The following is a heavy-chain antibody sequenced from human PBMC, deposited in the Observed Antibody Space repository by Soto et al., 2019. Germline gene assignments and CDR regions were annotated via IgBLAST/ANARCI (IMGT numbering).Heavy chain of an antibody. V-gene: IGHV4-39*01. D-gene: IGHD2-15*01. CDR1: GGFISSSRSY. Sequence: PPEALCLTWNVSGGFISSSRSYWGWIRQPPGKGLEWIANIFYSGSTYYNPSLASRVTVSVDTSKNQFSLKLSSVTAADTAVYYCARQQTTADTGFWYDTSGQGTLDIVSS. J-gene: IGHJ5*02. CDR2: IFYSGST. CDR3: ARQQTTADTGFWYDT.